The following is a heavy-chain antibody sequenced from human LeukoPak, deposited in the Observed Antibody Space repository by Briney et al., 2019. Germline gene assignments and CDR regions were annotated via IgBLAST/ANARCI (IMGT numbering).Heavy chain of an antibody. CDR1: GYTFTSYA. Sequence: PRASVKVSCKASGYTFTSYAMNWVRQAPGQGLEWMGWINTNTGNPTYAQGFTGRFVFSLDTSVSTAYLQISSLKAEDTAVYYCARWSVHDYIWGSYRHPFDYWGQGTLVTVSS. CDR3: ARWSVHDYIWGSYRHPFDY. J-gene: IGHJ4*02. D-gene: IGHD3-16*02. V-gene: IGHV7-4-1*02. CDR2: INTNTGNP.